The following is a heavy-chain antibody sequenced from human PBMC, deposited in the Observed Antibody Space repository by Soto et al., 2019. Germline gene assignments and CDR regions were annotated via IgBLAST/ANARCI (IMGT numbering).Heavy chain of an antibody. Sequence: PSETLSFTCTVSGGSISSGGYYWSWIRQHPGKGQEWIGYIYYSGSTYYNPSLKSRVTMSVDTSKNQFSLKLSSVTAVDTAVYYCASAILGTEYYFDYWGQGTLVTVSS. CDR2: IYYSGST. CDR1: GGSISSGGYY. CDR3: ASAILGTEYYFDY. D-gene: IGHD2-2*01. V-gene: IGHV4-31*03. J-gene: IGHJ4*02.